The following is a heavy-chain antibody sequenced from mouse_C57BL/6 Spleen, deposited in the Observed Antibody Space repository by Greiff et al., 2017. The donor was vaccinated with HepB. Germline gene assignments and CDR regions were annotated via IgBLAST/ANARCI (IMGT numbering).Heavy chain of an antibody. CDR3: ARWKYYGSSQGAY. V-gene: IGHV1-82*01. Sequence: VQLQQSGPELVKPGASVKISCKASGYAFSSSWMNWVKQRPGKGLEWIGRIYPGDGDTNYNGKFKGKATLTADKSSSTAYMQLSSLTSEDSAVYLCARWKYYGSSQGAYWGQGTLVTVSA. D-gene: IGHD1-1*01. CDR2: IYPGDGDT. CDR1: GYAFSSSW. J-gene: IGHJ3*01.